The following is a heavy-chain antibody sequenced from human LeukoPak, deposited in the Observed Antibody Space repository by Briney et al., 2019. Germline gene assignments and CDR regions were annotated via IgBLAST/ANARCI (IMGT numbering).Heavy chain of an antibody. CDR3: ARGATKPDAFDI. Sequence: SETLSLTCTVSGGSISSYYWSWIRQPAGKGLEWIGRIYTSGSTNYNPSLKSRVTISVDTSKNQFSLKLSSVTAADTAVYYCARGATKPDAFDIWGQGTMVTVSS. V-gene: IGHV4-4*07. CDR2: IYTSGST. CDR1: GGSISSYY. J-gene: IGHJ3*02.